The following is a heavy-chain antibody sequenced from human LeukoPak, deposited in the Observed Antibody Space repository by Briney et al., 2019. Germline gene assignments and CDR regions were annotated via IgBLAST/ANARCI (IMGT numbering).Heavy chain of an antibody. CDR1: GGTFSSYA. CDR3: ARSLGGYYGSGSYYRVRNYYFDY. V-gene: IGHV1-3*01. CDR2: INAGNGNT. J-gene: IGHJ4*02. D-gene: IGHD3-10*01. Sequence: ASVKVSCKASGGTFSSYAISWVRQAPGQRLEWMGWINAGNGNTKYSQKFQGRVTITRDTSASTAYMELSSLRSEDTAVYYCARSLGGYYGSGSYYRVRNYYFDYWGQGTLVTVSS.